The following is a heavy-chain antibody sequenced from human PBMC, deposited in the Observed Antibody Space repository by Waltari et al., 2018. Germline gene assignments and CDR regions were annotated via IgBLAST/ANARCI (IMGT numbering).Heavy chain of an antibody. CDR2: IKQDGSEK. CDR3: ASDPTGYYYYYMDV. CDR1: GFTFSSYW. D-gene: IGHD4-17*01. J-gene: IGHJ6*03. Sequence: EVQLVESGGGLVQPGGSLRLSCSASGFTFSSYWMSWVRQAPGKGLEWVANIKQDGSEKYYVDYVKGRFTISRDNAKNSLYLQMNSLRAEYTAVYYCASDPTGYYYYYMDVWGKGTTVTVSS. V-gene: IGHV3-7*01.